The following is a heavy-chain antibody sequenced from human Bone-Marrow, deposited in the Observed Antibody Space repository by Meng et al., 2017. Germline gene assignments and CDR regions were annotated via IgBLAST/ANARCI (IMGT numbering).Heavy chain of an antibody. CDR1: GYNFPDYW. CDR2: IDPKSGDT. V-gene: IGHV1-2*06. CDR3: ARDEGYCSGGSCSRYYYYGMDV. J-gene: IGHJ6*02. Sequence: ASVKVSCKPSGYNFPDYWLHWVRRAPGQGLEWMGRIDPKSGDTHYAQRFQGRVTMTGDTSNSTAYMELSRLRSDDTAVYYCARDEGYCSGGSCSRYYYYGMDVWGQGTTVTVSS. D-gene: IGHD2-15*01.